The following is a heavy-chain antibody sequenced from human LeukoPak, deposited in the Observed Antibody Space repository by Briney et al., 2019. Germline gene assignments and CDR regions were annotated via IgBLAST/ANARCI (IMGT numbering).Heavy chain of an antibody. CDR3: AVTTVHYYYYGMDV. D-gene: IGHD4-11*01. V-gene: IGHV1-8*01. J-gene: IGHJ6*02. CDR1: GYTFTSYD. CDR2: MNPNSGNT. Sequence: ASVKVSCKASGYTFTSYDINWVRQATGQGLEWMGWMNPNSGNTGYAQKFQGRVTMTRNTSISTAYMELSSLRSEDTAVYYCAVTTVHYYYYGMDVWGQGTTVTVSS.